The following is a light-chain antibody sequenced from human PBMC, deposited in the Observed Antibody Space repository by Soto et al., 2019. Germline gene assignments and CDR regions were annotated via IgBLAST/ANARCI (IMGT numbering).Light chain of an antibody. CDR1: QSISNY. CDR3: QQSYSTPYT. Sequence: DIQMTQSPSSLSASVGDRVTITCRASQSISNYLNWYQQKPGKAPKLLIYAASSLQGGVPSRFSGSGSGTDFTLTISSLRPGDFATYYCQQSYSTPYTFGQGTKLEIK. V-gene: IGKV1-39*01. CDR2: AAS. J-gene: IGKJ2*01.